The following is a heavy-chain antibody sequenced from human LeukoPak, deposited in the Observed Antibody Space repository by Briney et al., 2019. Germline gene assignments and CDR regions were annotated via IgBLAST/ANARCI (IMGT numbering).Heavy chain of an antibody. CDR1: GGSITDFY. D-gene: IGHD3-22*01. Sequence: TSSETLSLTCNVSGGSITDFYWSWIRQTPGKGLEWIGYIYYSGSTNCNPSLKSRVTISADTSKNQFSLRLRSVTAADTAVYYCARLDTYYYDTSGYLVWGQGTLVTVSS. CDR3: ARLDTYYYDTSGYLV. CDR2: IYYSGST. V-gene: IGHV4-59*08. J-gene: IGHJ4*02.